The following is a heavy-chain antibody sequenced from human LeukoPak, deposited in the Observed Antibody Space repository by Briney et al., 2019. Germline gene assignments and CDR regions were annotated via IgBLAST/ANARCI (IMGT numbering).Heavy chain of an antibody. J-gene: IGHJ4*02. V-gene: IGHV3-23*01. CDR3: AKGQRPFGFFIY. Sequence: GRSLRLSCAASGITFSSYAMSWVRQAPREGLEWVSAISGSGGSTYYADSVKGGFTISRDNSKNTLYLQMNSLRAEDTAVYYCAKGQRPFGFFIYWGQGTLVTVSS. CDR1: GITFSSYA. D-gene: IGHD2/OR15-2a*01. CDR2: ISGSGGST.